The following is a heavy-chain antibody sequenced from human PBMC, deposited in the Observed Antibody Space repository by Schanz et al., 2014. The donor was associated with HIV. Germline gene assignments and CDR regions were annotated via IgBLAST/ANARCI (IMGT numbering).Heavy chain of an antibody. D-gene: IGHD4-17*01. Sequence: EVQMLESGGGSVQPGGSLRLSCAASGFTFSNFAMTWVRQAPGKGLEWVSAIDGVGDNTYYADSVKGRFTISRDNAKNTLYLQMNSLRAEDTAVYYCVRLMSSDYDFYHYGMDVWGQGTTVIVSS. V-gene: IGHV3-23*01. CDR1: GFTFSNFA. CDR2: IDGVGDNT. CDR3: VRLMSSDYDFYHYGMDV. J-gene: IGHJ6*02.